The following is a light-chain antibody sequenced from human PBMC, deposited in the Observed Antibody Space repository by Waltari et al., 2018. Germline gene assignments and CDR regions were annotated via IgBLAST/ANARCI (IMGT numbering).Light chain of an antibody. J-gene: IGLJ3*02. Sequence: QSALTQPASVSGSPRQSITISCTGTSGDIGDFDFVSWYQQYPGTAPKSIIYEVTKRPPGVSNRFSGSKSGNTASLTISGLQAEDEAHYYCCSYAGDSTWVFGGGTKLTVL. CDR2: EVT. CDR1: SGDIGDFDF. CDR3: CSYAGDSTWV. V-gene: IGLV2-23*02.